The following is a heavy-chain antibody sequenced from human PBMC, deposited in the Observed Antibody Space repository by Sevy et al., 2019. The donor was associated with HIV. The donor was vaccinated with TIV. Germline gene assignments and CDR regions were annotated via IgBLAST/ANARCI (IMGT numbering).Heavy chain of an antibody. D-gene: IGHD6-13*01. J-gene: IGHJ6*02. Sequence: GGSLRLSCAASGFTFSSYAMSWVRQAPGKGLEWVSAISGSGGSTYYADSVKGRFTISRDNSKNTLYLQMNSLRAEDTSGYYCAKIRAIASACRLGGYYYYYGMDFCFQATTVTVS. V-gene: IGHV3-23*01. CDR2: ISGSGGST. CDR1: GFTFSSYA. CDR3: AKIRAIASACRLGGYYYYYGMDF.